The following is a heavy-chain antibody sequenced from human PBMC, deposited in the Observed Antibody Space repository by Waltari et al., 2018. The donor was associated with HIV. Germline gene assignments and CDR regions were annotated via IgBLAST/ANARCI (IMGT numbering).Heavy chain of an antibody. CDR1: GLPFSSFA. Sequence: EVQLLESGGGLVQPGGSLRLSCAAPGLPFSSFAMNWVRQAPGKGLEWVSSISGSGGSTYYADSVKGRFTISRDNSKNTLYLQMSSLRAEDTAVYYCAKGSGTTVANWYFDLWGRGTLVTVSS. CDR3: AKGSGTTVANWYFDL. CDR2: ISGSGGST. V-gene: IGHV3-23*01. D-gene: IGHD4-17*01. J-gene: IGHJ2*01.